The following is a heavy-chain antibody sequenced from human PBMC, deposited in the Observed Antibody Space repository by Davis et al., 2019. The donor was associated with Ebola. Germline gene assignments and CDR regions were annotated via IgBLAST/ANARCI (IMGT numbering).Heavy chain of an antibody. CDR2: INPSGGST. D-gene: IGHD3-22*01. V-gene: IGHV1-46*01. J-gene: IGHJ4*02. Sequence: ASVKVSCKASGYTFTSYYMHWVRQAPGQGLEWMGIINPSGGSTSYAQKFQGRVTMTRDTSTSTVYMELSSLRSEDTAVYYCARGQYHYDRTGYHPDDYFDYWGQETLVTVSS. CDR1: GYTFTSYY. CDR3: ARGQYHYDRTGYHPDDYFDY.